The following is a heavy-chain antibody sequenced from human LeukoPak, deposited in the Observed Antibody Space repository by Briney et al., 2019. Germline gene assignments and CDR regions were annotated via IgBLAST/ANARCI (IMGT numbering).Heavy chain of an antibody. CDR3: ARDLRYSSGWSASGMDV. V-gene: IGHV3-21*04. CDR2: ISSSSSYI. Sequence: GGSLRLSCAASGFTFSSYSMNWVRQAPGKGLEWVSCISSSSSYIYYADSVKGRFTISRDNAKNSLYLQMNSLRAGDTAVYYCARDLRYSSGWSASGMDVWGKGTTVTISS. CDR1: GFTFSSYS. J-gene: IGHJ6*03. D-gene: IGHD6-19*01.